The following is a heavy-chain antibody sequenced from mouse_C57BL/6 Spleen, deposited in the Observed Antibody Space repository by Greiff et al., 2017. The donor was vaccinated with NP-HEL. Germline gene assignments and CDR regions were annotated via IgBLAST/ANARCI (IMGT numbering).Heavy chain of an antibody. J-gene: IGHJ4*01. CDR2: ISSGSSTI. CDR3: ARGGLRYDYAMDY. Sequence: EVNVVESGGGLVKPGGSLKLSCAASGFTFSDYGMHWVRQAPEKGLEWVAYISSGSSTIYYADTVKGRFTISRDNAKNTLFLQMTSLRSEDTAMYYCARGGLRYDYAMDYWGQGTSVTVSS. V-gene: IGHV5-17*01. CDR1: GFTFSDYG. D-gene: IGHD1-1*01.